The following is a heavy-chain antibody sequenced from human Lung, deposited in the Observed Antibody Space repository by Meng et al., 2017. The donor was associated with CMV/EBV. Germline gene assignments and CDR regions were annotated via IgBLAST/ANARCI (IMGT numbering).Heavy chain of an antibody. V-gene: IGHV4-34*01. J-gene: IGHJ4*02. Sequence: SETLSLXCAVYGGSFSGYYWSWIRQPPGKGLEWIGEINHSGSTNYNPSLKSRVTISVDTSKNQFSLKLSSVTAADTAVYYCARGTFPLIVVVPAAKGAFDYWGKGTLLTVSS. D-gene: IGHD2-2*01. CDR2: INHSGST. CDR3: ARGTFPLIVVVPAAKGAFDY. CDR1: GGSFSGYY.